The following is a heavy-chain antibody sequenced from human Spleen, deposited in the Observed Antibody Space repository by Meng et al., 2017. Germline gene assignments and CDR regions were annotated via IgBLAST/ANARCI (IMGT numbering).Heavy chain of an antibody. V-gene: IGHV1-3*01. J-gene: IGHJ4*02. CDR2: INAGNGNT. Sequence: ASVKVSCKASGYTFTSYAMHWVRQAPGQRLEWMGWINAGNGNTRYSQNFQGRVTITRDTSASTAYMELSSLRSEDTAVYYCAKDLESFSGHTYGDYFDYWGQGTLVTVSS. CDR1: GYTFTSYA. CDR3: AKDLESFSGHTYGDYFDY. D-gene: IGHD3-10*01.